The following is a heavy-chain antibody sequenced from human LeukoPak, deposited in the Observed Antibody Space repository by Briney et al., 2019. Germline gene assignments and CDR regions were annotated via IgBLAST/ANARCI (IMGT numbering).Heavy chain of an antibody. CDR1: GFTFSSYA. Sequence: GGSLRLSCAASGFTFSSYAMNWVRQAPGKGLEWVSSISDTGGTTYYTDSVKGRFTISRDNSKNTLYLQMSSRRAGDTAVYYCARKYCTSTKCYHVDYWGQGTLVTVSS. D-gene: IGHD2-2*01. CDR3: ARKYCTSTKCYHVDY. J-gene: IGHJ4*02. V-gene: IGHV3-23*01. CDR2: ISDTGGTT.